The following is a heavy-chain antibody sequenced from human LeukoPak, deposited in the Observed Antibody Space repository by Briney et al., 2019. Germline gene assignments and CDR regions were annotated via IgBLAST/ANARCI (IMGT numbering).Heavy chain of an antibody. Sequence: GGSLRLSCAASGFTFSSYWMNWVRQTPGKGLEWVSSISGSGDSTFYADSVKGRFSISRDNSKNTLYLQVNGLRTEDTAVYYCAKDRLLNCRGDCYIFDYWGQGTVVTVSS. CDR2: ISGSGDST. V-gene: IGHV3-23*01. CDR1: GFTFSSYW. D-gene: IGHD2-21*02. CDR3: AKDRLLNCRGDCYIFDY. J-gene: IGHJ4*02.